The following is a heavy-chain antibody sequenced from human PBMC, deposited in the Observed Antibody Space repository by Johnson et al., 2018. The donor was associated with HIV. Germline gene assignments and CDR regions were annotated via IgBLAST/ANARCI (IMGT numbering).Heavy chain of an antibody. CDR3: ARGRMHFLEGGAFDI. V-gene: IGHV3-20*01. D-gene: IGHD3-3*01. J-gene: IGHJ3*02. CDR1: GFTFDDYG. CDR2: INWNGGST. Sequence: VQLVESGGGVVRPGGSLRLSCAASGFTFDDYGMSWVRQAPGKGLEWVSGINWNGGSTGYADSVKGRFTISRDNAKNSLYLQMNSLRTEDTAVYHCARGRMHFLEGGAFDIWGQGTMVTVSS.